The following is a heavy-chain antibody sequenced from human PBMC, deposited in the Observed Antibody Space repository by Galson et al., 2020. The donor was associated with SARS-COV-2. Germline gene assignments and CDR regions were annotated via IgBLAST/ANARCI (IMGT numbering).Heavy chain of an antibody. D-gene: IGHD4-17*01. CDR1: GTSISSGSYS. V-gene: IGHV4-30-2*01. J-gene: IGHJ3*02. CDR2: IPHSGSP. Sequence: SETLSLTCAVSGTSISSGSYSWNWIRPPPGQGLEWLGYIPHSGSPYYNPSLKSRVTISGDRSKNQFSLRLSSVTAADTAVYYCARLHYGEYAPEAFDIWGPGTRVTVAS. CDR3: ARLHYGEYAPEAFDI.